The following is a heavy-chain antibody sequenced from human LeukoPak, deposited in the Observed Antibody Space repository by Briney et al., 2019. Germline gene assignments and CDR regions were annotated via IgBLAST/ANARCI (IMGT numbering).Heavy chain of an antibody. J-gene: IGHJ3*02. CDR2: ISGSGGST. D-gene: IGHD3-10*01. V-gene: IGHV3-23*01. CDR1: GFTFSSYA. Sequence: GGSLRLSCAASGFTFSSYAMSWVRQAPGKGLEWVSAISGSGGSTYYADSVKGRFTISRDNSKNTLYLQMNSLRAEDTAVYYCAKGAMVRGVMGDAFDIWGQGTVVTVSS. CDR3: AKGAMVRGVMGDAFDI.